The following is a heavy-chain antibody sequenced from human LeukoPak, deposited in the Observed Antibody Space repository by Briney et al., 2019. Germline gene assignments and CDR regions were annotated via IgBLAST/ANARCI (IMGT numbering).Heavy chain of an antibody. Sequence: GGSLRLSCAASGVTPSSYIMNWVRQAPGKGLEWVSYIISSISYIYYADSVKVRFTISRDNAKNSLYLPMNNLRAEDTAVYYCARGSYDYGDYFDYWGQGTLVTVSS. CDR3: ARGSYDYGDYFDY. D-gene: IGHD3-16*01. CDR1: GVTPSSYI. CDR2: IISSISYI. J-gene: IGHJ4*02. V-gene: IGHV3-21*01.